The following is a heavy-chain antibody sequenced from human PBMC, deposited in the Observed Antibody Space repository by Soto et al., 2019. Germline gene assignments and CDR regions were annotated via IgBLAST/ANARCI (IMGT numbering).Heavy chain of an antibody. CDR1: AGSLSSDSYY. J-gene: IGHJ3*02. D-gene: IGHD4-17*01. CDR3: ARVRTTTPRSDAFDI. Sequence: SETLSLTCTVSAGSLSSDSYYWSWIRQPPGKGLEWIGYIFHSESTNYNPSLKSRVIMSVDTSKKQFSLKLTSVTAADTAVYYCARVRTTTPRSDAFDIWGQGTMVTVSS. CDR2: IFHSEST. V-gene: IGHV4-61*01.